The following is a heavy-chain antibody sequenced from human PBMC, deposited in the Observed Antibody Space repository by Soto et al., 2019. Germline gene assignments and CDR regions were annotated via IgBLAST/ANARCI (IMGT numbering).Heavy chain of an antibody. CDR3: ASSLLVGEGLEGGSD. D-gene: IGHD2-21*01. CDR1: GYTFTSYG. Sequence: QVQLVQSGAEVKKPGASVKVSCKASGYTFTSYGISWVRQAPGQGLEWMGWISAYNGNTNYAQKLQGRVTMTTDTSXGTAYMEQRSVRSDGTAVYYCASSLLVGEGLEGGSDWGQGTLVTVSS. V-gene: IGHV1-18*01. J-gene: IGHJ4*02. CDR2: ISAYNGNT.